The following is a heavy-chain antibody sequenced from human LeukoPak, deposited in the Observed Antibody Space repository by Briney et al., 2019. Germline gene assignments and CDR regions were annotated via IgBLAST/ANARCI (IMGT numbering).Heavy chain of an antibody. CDR2: IYHSGST. D-gene: IGHD3-10*01. Sequence: KPSETLSLTCAVSGGSISSGGYSWSWIRQPPGMGLEWIVYIYHSGSTYYNPSLKSRVTISVDRSKNQFSLKLSSVTAADTAVYYCARGGARGYYGSGSLGSYYYYGMDVWGQGTTVTVSS. V-gene: IGHV4-30-2*01. CDR1: GGSISSGGYS. J-gene: IGHJ6*02. CDR3: ARGGARGYYGSGSLGSYYYYGMDV.